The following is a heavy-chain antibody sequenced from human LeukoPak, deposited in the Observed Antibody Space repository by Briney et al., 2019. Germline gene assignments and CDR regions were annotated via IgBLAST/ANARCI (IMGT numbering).Heavy chain of an antibody. D-gene: IGHD3-3*01. CDR1: GYSISSGYY. V-gene: IGHV4-38-2*02. J-gene: IGHJ5*02. CDR3: ARDAGYVFWSGYHQGWFDP. CDR2: IYRSGST. Sequence: PSETLSLTCAVSGYSISSGYYWGWIRQPPGKGLEWIGSIYRSGSTYYNPSLKSRVTISVDTSKNQFSLKLSSVTAADTAVYYCARDAGYVFWSGYHQGWFDPWGQGTLVTVSS.